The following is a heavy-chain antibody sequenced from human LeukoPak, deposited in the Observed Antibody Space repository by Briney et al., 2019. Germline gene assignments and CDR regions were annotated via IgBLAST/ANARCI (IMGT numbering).Heavy chain of an antibody. D-gene: IGHD3-22*01. V-gene: IGHV1-3*01. CDR1: GYTFTSYD. CDR3: ARAFLQSDSSGLSP. J-gene: IGHJ5*02. CDR2: INAGNGNT. Sequence: ASVKVSCKASGYTFTSYDINWVRQATGQGLEWMGWINAGNGNTKYSQKFQGRVTITRDTSASTAYMELSRLRSDDTAVYYCARAFLQSDSSGLSPWGQGTLVTVSS.